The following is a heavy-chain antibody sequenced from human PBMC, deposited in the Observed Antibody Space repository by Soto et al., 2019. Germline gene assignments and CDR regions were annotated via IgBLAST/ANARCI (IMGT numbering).Heavy chain of an antibody. D-gene: IGHD5-18*01. Sequence: SETLSLTCVVSGGPISTYYWSWIRQSPGKGLEWIGFISYIGTAEYNPSLKSRATISVETSKRQLSLRLTSVSAADTAVYYCARDAGYQLTGAFDIWGQGTMVTV. CDR3: ARDAGYQLTGAFDI. CDR2: ISYIGTA. J-gene: IGHJ3*02. CDR1: GGPISTYY. V-gene: IGHV4-59*01.